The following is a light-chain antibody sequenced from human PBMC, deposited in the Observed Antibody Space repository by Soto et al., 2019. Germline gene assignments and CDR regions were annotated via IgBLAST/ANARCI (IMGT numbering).Light chain of an antibody. V-gene: IGKV3-11*01. CDR1: QSVSSF. CDR2: DVS. CDR3: QQRINWPLT. J-gene: IGKJ4*01. Sequence: EIVLTQSPATLSLSPGERATLSCRASQSVSSFLAWYQQRPGQPPRLLIYDVSNRATGSPTRFSGSGSGTAFPLTLSSLEPEDFAVYYCQQRINWPLTFGGGTKVEIK.